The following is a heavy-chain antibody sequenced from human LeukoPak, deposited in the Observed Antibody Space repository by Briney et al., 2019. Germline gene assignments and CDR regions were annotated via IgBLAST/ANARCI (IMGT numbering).Heavy chain of an antibody. CDR1: GFSFSSYN. V-gene: IGHV3-21*01. J-gene: IGHJ4*02. CDR2: IDSSSRYI. CDR3: ARVGGHCTSTSCPPPDY. D-gene: IGHD2-2*01. Sequence: GGSLRLSCAASGFSFSSYNMDWVREAPGKGLEWVSFIDSSSRYIYQADSVKGRFTISRDNAKSSVFLQLNSLRAEDTAVYYCARVGGHCTSTSCPPPDYWGQGTLVTVSS.